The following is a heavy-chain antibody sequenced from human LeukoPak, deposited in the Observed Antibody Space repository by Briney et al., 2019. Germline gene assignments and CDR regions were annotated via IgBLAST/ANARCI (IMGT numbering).Heavy chain of an antibody. CDR2: ISYDGSNK. J-gene: IGHJ4*02. D-gene: IGHD2-2*03. CDR3: ARDWICDY. CDR1: GFTFSSYA. V-gene: IGHV3-30-3*01. Sequence: GGSLRLSCAASGFTFSSYAMHWVRQAPGKGLEWVAVISYDGSNKYYADSVKGRFTISRDNSKNTLYLQMDSLRAEDTAVYYYARDWICDYWGQGTLVTVSS.